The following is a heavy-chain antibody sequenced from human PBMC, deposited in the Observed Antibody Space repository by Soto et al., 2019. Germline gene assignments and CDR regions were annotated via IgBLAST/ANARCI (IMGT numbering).Heavy chain of an antibody. J-gene: IGHJ4*02. CDR3: ARAPGVDYGDYWFDY. CDR1: GFTFSSYG. Sequence: QVQLVESGGGVVQPGRSLRLSCAASGFTFSSYGMHWVRQAPGKGLEWVAVIWYDGTNKYYADSVKGRFTISRDNSKNTFYLQMNSLRAEDTAVYYCARAPGVDYGDYWFDYWGQGTLVTSPQ. V-gene: IGHV3-33*01. D-gene: IGHD4-17*01. CDR2: IWYDGTNK.